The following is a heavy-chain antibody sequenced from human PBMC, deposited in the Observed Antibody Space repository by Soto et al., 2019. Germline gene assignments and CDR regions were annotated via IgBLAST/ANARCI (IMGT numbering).Heavy chain of an antibody. J-gene: IGHJ4*02. CDR3: APYYYDSSGYYSSHGY. CDR2: FDPEDGET. D-gene: IGHD3-22*01. CDR1: GYTLTELS. V-gene: IGHV1-24*01. Sequence: ASVKVSCKVSGYTLTELSMHWLRQAPGKGLEWMGGFDPEDGETIYAQKFQGRVTMTEDTSTDTAYMELSSLRSEDTAVYYCAPYYYDSSGYYSSHGYWGQGTLVTVSS.